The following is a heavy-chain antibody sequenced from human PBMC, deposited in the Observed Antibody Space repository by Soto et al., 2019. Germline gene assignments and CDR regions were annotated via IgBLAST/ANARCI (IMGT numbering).Heavy chain of an antibody. CDR1: GGSISSSSYY. J-gene: IGHJ4*02. D-gene: IGHD5-18*01. CDR3: ARLSRRIQLWNFDY. V-gene: IGHV4-39*01. CDR2: IYYSGST. Sequence: SSETLSLTCTVSGGSISSSSYYWGWIRQPPGKGLEWIGSIYYSGSTYYNPSLKSRVTISVDTSKNQFSLRLSSVTAADTAVYYCARLSRRIQLWNFDYWGQGTLVTVSS.